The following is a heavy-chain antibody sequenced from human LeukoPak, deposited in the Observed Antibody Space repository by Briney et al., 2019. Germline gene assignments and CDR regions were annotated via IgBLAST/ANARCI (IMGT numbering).Heavy chain of an antibody. D-gene: IGHD4-17*01. J-gene: IGHJ4*02. Sequence: PGGSLRLSCAASGFTFGSYWMSWVRQAPGKGLEWVANIKQDESEKYYVDSVKGRFSISRDNARNSLYLQINSLRAEDTAVYHCARGNDYGHHVGIYFDSWGQGTLVTVSS. CDR2: IKQDESEK. CDR3: ARGNDYGHHVGIYFDS. V-gene: IGHV3-7*03. CDR1: GFTFGSYW.